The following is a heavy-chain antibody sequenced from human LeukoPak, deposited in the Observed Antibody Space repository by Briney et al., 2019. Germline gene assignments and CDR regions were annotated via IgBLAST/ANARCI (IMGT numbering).Heavy chain of an antibody. V-gene: IGHV3-11*04. CDR2: ISSSGSTI. CDR3: ARPPVRFLEWLPLDAFDI. J-gene: IGHJ3*02. CDR1: GFTFSDYY. D-gene: IGHD3-3*01. Sequence: GGSLRLSCAASGFTFSDYYMSWIRQAPGKGLEWVSYISSSGSTIYYADSVKGRFTISRDNAKNSLYLQMNSLRAEDTAVYYCARPPVRFLEWLPLDAFDIWGQGTMVTVSS.